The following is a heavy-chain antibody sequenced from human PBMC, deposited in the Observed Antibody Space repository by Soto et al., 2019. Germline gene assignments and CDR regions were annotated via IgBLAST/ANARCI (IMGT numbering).Heavy chain of an antibody. CDR1: GGSISSSSYY. CDR2: IYYSGST. V-gene: IGHV4-39*01. J-gene: IGHJ6*02. D-gene: IGHD6-13*01. CDR3: ARHGAAKGWGSSSWYYSGTDYYYGMDV. Sequence: SETLSLTCTVSGGSISSSSYYWGWIRQPPGKGLEWIGSIYYSGSTYYNPSLKSRVTISVDTSKNQFSLKLSSVTAADTAVYYCARHGAAKGWGSSSWYYSGTDYYYGMDVWGQGTTVTVSS.